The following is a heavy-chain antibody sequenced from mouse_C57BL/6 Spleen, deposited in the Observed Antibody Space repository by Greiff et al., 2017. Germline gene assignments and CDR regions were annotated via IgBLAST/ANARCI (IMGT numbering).Heavy chain of an antibody. V-gene: IGHV3-6*01. CDR1: GYSITSCYY. J-gene: IGHJ4*01. D-gene: IGHD1-1*01. Sequence: ESGRGLVKPSQSLSLTCSVTGYSITSCYYCNCLRPFPGNKLEWMGYISYDGSNNYNPSLKNRISISRDTPKNQFFLKLNSVTTEDTATYYCARGYGYAMGCWGQGTSVTVSS. CDR2: ISYDGSN. CDR3: ARGYGYAMGC.